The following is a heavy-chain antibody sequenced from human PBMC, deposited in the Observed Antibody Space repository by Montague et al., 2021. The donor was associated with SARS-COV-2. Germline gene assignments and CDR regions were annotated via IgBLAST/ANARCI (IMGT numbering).Heavy chain of an antibody. CDR2: VYNNGDT. CDR1: SVSINNYS. D-gene: IGHD3-10*01. Sequence: SETLSLTCTVSSVSINNYSCGWIRQAPGKGLEWIGHVYNNGDTNYNPSLQSRVTISMDTSRNQFSLKLKSVTTADTAIYYCARDDEPDRAGDFDSWGRGILVTVSS. J-gene: IGHJ4*02. V-gene: IGHV4-59*01. CDR3: ARDDEPDRAGDFDS.